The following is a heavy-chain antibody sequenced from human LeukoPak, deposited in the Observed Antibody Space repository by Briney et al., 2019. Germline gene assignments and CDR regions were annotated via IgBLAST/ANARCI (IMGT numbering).Heavy chain of an antibody. D-gene: IGHD3-3*01. Sequence: GASVKVSCKASGYTFTSYGISWVRQAPGQGLEWMGWISAYNDNTNYAQKLQGRVTMTTDTSTSTAYMELRSLRSDDTAVYYCARPHDFWSGHDAFDIWGQGTMVTVSS. CDR3: ARPHDFWSGHDAFDI. V-gene: IGHV1-18*01. J-gene: IGHJ3*02. CDR1: GYTFTSYG. CDR2: ISAYNDNT.